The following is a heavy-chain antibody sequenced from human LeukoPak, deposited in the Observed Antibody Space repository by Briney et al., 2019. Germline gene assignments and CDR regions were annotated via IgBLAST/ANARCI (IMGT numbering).Heavy chain of an antibody. J-gene: IGHJ6*03. CDR2: MNPNSGNT. CDR1: GYTFTSYG. CDR3: ARSPSGIWFGELLYPYYYYYMDV. D-gene: IGHD3-10*01. V-gene: IGHV1-8*03. Sequence: ASVKVSCKASGYTFTSYGISWVRQAPGQGLEWMGWMNPNSGNTGYAQKFQGRVTITRNTSISTAYMELSSLRSEDTAVYYCARSPSGIWFGELLYPYYYYYMDVWGKGTTVTVSS.